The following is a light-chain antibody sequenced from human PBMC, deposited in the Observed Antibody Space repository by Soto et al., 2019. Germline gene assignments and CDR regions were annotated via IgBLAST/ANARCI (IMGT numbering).Light chain of an antibody. J-gene: IGKJ4*01. CDR2: ATS. CDR3: QQYGDWPLT. Sequence: EIVVTQSPATLSVSPGERATLSCRASQSVGNNFAWYQQKPGQAPRLLIFATSTMATGVPARFSGSGSGTEFTLTISSLQSEDFAVYYCQQYGDWPLTFGGGAKVEIK. V-gene: IGKV3-15*01. CDR1: QSVGNN.